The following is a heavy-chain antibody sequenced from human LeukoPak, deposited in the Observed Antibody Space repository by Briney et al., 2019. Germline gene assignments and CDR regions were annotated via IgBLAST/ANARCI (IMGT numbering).Heavy chain of an antibody. Sequence: SETLSLTCTVSGGSISSYYWSWIRQSPGKGLEWIGYINHSGSTKYNPSLKSRGTISVDMSRNQFSLKLSSVTAADTALYYCARGPGTWYYYWGQGTLVTVSS. D-gene: IGHD6-13*01. J-gene: IGHJ4*02. CDR3: ARGPGTWYYY. CDR2: INHSGST. CDR1: GGSISSYY. V-gene: IGHV4-59*01.